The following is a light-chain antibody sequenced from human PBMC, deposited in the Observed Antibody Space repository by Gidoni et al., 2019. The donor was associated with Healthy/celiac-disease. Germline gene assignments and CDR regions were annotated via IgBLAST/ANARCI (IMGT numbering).Light chain of an antibody. V-gene: IGLV2-14*01. CDR3: SSYTSSSTLVV. Sequence: QSVLTPPASVSGSPCQLTTISCTGTSSDVVGYNYYSWYQQHPGKAPKLMIYEVSSRPSGGSNRFSGSKTGNTASLTISGRQAEDEADYYCSSYTSSSTLVVFGGGTKLTVL. CDR2: EVS. CDR1: SSDVVGYNY. J-gene: IGLJ2*01.